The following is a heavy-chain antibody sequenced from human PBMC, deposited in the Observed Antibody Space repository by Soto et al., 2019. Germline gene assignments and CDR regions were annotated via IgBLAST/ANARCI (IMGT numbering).Heavy chain of an antibody. CDR3: VNLPTESSGCYNYDY. CDR1: GFTFSSYW. CDR2: IEPDGSST. J-gene: IGHJ4*02. Sequence: PGGSLRLSCAVSGFTFSSYWMHWVRQAPGKGLVWVSRIEPDGSSTGYADSVKGRFTISRDNVQNTLYLQMNSLRAEDTAVYYCVNLPTESSGCYNYDYWGQGTLVTVSS. V-gene: IGHV3-74*01. D-gene: IGHD3-22*01.